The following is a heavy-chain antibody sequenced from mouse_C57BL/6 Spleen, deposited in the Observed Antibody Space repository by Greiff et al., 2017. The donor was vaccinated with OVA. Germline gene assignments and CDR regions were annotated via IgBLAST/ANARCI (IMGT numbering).Heavy chain of an antibody. CDR2: ISGGGGNT. Sequence: EVHLVESGGGLVKPGGSLKLSCAASGFTFSSYTMSWVRQTPEKRLEWVATISGGGGNTYYPDSVKGRFTISRDNAKNTLYRQMSSLRSEDTALYYCARQLGLWYFDVWGTGTTVTVSS. J-gene: IGHJ1*03. CDR1: GFTFSSYT. V-gene: IGHV5-9*01. CDR3: ARQLGLWYFDV. D-gene: IGHD4-1*01.